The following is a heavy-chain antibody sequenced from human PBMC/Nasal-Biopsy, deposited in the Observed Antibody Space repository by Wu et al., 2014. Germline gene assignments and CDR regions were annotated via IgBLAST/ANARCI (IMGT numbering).Heavy chain of an antibody. CDR1: GFSFSSSGMA. D-gene: IGHD6-6*01. CDR2: IFWDDDN. J-gene: IGHJ4*02. V-gene: IGHV2-5*02. CDR3: AHKALYSSSYYFDY. Sequence: LVKPTQTLTLTCTFSGFSFSSSGMAVGWIRQPPGEALEWLALIFWDDDNRYNPSLKNRLTISKDTSKKQVVLRMTNMDPVDTATYYCAHKALYSSSYYFDYWGQGTLVTVSS.